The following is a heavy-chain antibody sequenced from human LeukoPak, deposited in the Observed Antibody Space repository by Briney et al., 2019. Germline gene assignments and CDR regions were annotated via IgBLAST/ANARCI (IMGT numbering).Heavy chain of an antibody. J-gene: IGHJ6*03. CDR1: GGTFSSYA. D-gene: IGHD4-11*01. Sequence: ASVNVSCKASGGTFSSYAISWVRQAPGQGLEWMGGIIPIFGTANYAQKFQGRVTITTDESTSTAYMELSSLRSEDTAVYYCARGKTTITPGDYYYYYMDVWGKGTTVTVSS. CDR3: ARGKTTITPGDYYYYYMDV. V-gene: IGHV1-69*05. CDR2: IIPIFGTA.